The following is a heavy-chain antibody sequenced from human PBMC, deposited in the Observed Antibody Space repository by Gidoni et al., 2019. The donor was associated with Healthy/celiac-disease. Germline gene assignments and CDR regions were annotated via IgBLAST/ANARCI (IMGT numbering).Heavy chain of an antibody. CDR2: IKSKTDGGTT. J-gene: IGHJ1*01. D-gene: IGHD3-22*01. Sequence: EVQLVESGGGLVKPGGSLRLSCAASGFTFSNACMSWVRQAPGKGLEWFGRIKSKTDGGTTDYAAPVKGRFTISRDDSKNTLYLQMNSLKTEDTAVYYCTTAPPNYYDSSGYYYTEGSGYFQHWGQGTLVTVSS. CDR3: TTAPPNYYDSSGYYYTEGSGYFQH. V-gene: IGHV3-15*01. CDR1: GFTFSNAC.